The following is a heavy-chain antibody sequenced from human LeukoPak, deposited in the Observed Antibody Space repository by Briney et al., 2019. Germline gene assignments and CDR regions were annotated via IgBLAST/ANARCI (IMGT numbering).Heavy chain of an antibody. Sequence: GGSLRLSCAASGFTVSSSYINWVRQAPGKGLEWISVIYSGGSTHYADSVKGRFTISRDNSKNTLYLQMNSLKTEDTAVYYCTTALGATSVPYYYYYMDVWGKGTTVTVSS. D-gene: IGHD1-26*01. CDR3: TTALGATSVPYYYYYMDV. CDR1: GFTVSSSY. J-gene: IGHJ6*03. CDR2: IYSGGST. V-gene: IGHV3-53*01.